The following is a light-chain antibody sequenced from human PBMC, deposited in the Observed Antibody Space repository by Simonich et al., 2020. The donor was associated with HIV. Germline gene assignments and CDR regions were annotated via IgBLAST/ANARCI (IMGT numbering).Light chain of an antibody. CDR1: HSICSS. V-gene: IGKV6-21*01. CDR3: HQSSSLPYT. Sequence: EIVLTPSPDFQSVTPQEKVTITCRASHSICSSLHWYQQKPDQSPKLLIKYVSQSFSGVPSRFSGSGSVTDFTLTINSLEAEDAATYYCHQSSSLPYTFGQGTKLEIK. CDR2: YVS. J-gene: IGKJ2*01.